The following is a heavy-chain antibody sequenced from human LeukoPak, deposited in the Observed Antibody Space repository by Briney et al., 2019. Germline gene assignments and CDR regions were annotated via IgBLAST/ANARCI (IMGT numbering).Heavy chain of an antibody. CDR1: GFPFSSYW. D-gene: IGHD3-22*01. CDR2: IKQDGSEK. CDR3: ASNPPQYYDSSGYYANWFDP. Sequence: GGSLRLSCVASGFPFSSYWMTWVRQAPGKGLEWVANIKQDGSEKYYVDSVKGRFTISRDNAKNPLYLQMNSLRAEDTAVYYCASNPPQYYDSSGYYANWFDPWGPGTLVTVSS. J-gene: IGHJ5*02. V-gene: IGHV3-7*03.